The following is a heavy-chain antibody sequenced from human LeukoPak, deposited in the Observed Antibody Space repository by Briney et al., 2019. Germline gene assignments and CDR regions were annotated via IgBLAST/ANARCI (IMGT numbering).Heavy chain of an antibody. CDR2: ISAYNGNT. CDR1: GYTFTSYG. V-gene: IGHV1-18*01. J-gene: IGHJ6*02. D-gene: IGHD2-21*01. CDR3: ARGDLAPYYYYGMDV. Sequence: GASVKVSCKASGYTFTSYGISWVRQAPGQGLEWMGWISAYNGNTNYAQKLQGRVTMTTDTSTSTAYMELSSLRSEDTAVYYCARGDLAPYYYYGMDVWGQGTTVTVSS.